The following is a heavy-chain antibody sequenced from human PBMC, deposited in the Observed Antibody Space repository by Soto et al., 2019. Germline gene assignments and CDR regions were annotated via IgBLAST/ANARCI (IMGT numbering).Heavy chain of an antibody. D-gene: IGHD2-15*01. CDR2: ISGSGGST. J-gene: IGHJ4*02. CDR3: AKSGDAEYCSGGSCYGGDYFDY. Sequence: GGSLRLSCAASGFTFSSYAVSWVRQAPGKGLEWVSAISGSGGSTYYADSVKGRFTISRDNSKNTLYLQMNSLRAEDTAVYYCAKSGDAEYCSGGSCYGGDYFDYWGQGTLVTVSS. CDR1: GFTFSSYA. V-gene: IGHV3-23*01.